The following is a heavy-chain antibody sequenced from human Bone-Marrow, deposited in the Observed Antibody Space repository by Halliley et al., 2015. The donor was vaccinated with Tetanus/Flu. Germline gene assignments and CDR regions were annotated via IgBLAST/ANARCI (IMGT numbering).Heavy chain of an antibody. CDR2: ISYDDIDK. V-gene: IGHV3-30*03. D-gene: IGHD2-2*01. CDR1: GFTFSSYG. J-gene: IGHJ4*02. CDR3: ARDQYCTNSTCYDVLDS. Sequence: SLRLSCAASGFTFSSYGLHWVRQAPGKGLEWVAVISYDDIDKFYSDSVRGRFTISRDDSKNTLYLQMDSLRTEDTAVYYCARDQYCTNSTCYDVLDSWGLGTLVTVSS.